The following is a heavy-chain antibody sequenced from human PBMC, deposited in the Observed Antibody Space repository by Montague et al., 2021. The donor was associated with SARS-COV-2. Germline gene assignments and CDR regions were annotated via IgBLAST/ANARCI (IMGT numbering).Heavy chain of an antibody. D-gene: IGHD6-13*01. V-gene: IGHV4-4*02. CDR2: TQRWGGT. CDR1: GGSITSENW. CDR3: ASHAVWQQLCP. J-gene: IGHJ5*02. Sequence: SETLSLTCSVSGGSITSENWWSGGRQRPWKGLDWSAGTQRWGGTYDNASLRSRVTLLLDNSKNQFSLILASVTGADTATYYCASHAVWQQLCPWGQGTLVSVSS.